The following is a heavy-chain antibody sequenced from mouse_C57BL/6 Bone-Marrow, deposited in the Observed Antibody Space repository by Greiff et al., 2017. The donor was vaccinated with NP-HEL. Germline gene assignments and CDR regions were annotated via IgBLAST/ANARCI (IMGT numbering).Heavy chain of an antibody. D-gene: IGHD4-1*01. CDR2: ISNGGGST. Sequence: DVMLVESGGGLVQPGGSLKLSCAASGFTFSDYYMYWVRQTPEKRLEWVAYISNGGGSTYYPDTVKGRFTISRDNAKNTLYLQMSRLKSEDTAMYYCARHDWDWGQGTLVTVSA. J-gene: IGHJ3*01. V-gene: IGHV5-12*01. CDR3: ARHDWD. CDR1: GFTFSDYY.